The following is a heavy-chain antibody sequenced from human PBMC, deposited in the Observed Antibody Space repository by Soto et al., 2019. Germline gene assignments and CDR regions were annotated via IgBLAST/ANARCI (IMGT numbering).Heavy chain of an antibody. D-gene: IGHD3-3*01. J-gene: IGHJ5*01. V-gene: IGHV4-59*01. CDR2: IYYSGST. Sequence: SETLSLTCTVSGGSISSYYWSWIRQPPGKGLEWIGYIYYSGSTNYNPSLKSRVTISVDTSKNQFSLKLSSVTAADTAVYYCARDLVLWSGYYMLGWFDSWGQGSLVTGSS. CDR3: ARDLVLWSGYYMLGWFDS. CDR1: GGSISSYY.